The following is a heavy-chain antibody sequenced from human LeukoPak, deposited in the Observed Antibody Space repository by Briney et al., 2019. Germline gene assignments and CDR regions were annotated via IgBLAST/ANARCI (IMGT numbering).Heavy chain of an antibody. CDR1: GFTFSSYA. Sequence: GGSLRLSCAASGFTFSSYAMSWVRQAPGKGLEWVSAISGSGGSTYYADSVKGRFTISRDNSKNTLYLKMNSLRAEDTAVYYCAKDSLPGMAVAGPPFDYWGQGTLVTVSS. CDR3: AKDSLPGMAVAGPPFDY. V-gene: IGHV3-23*01. J-gene: IGHJ4*02. CDR2: ISGSGGST. D-gene: IGHD6-19*01.